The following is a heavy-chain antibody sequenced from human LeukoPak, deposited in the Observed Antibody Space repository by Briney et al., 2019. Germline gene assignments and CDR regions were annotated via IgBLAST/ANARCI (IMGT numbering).Heavy chain of an antibody. V-gene: IGHV3-15*01. CDR3: TTDLKRSWNVLRFLEWLSPFDY. CDR2: IKSKTDGGTT. CDR1: GFTFSNAW. Sequence: GGSLRLSCAASGFTFSNAWMSWVRQAPGKGVERVGRIKSKTDGGTTDYAAPVKGRFTISRDDSKNTLYLQMNSLKTEDTAVYYCTTDLKRSWNVLRFLEWLSPFDYWGQGTLVTVSS. J-gene: IGHJ4*02. D-gene: IGHD3-3*01.